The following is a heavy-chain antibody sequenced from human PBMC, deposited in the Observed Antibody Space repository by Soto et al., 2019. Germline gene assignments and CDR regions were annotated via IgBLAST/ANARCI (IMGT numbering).Heavy chain of an antibody. J-gene: IGHJ6*02. Sequence: AGGSLRLSCAASGFTFSSYAMIFFRHAPFKGLEWVSAISGSGGSTYYADSVKGRFTISRDNSKNTLYLQMNSLRAEDTAVYYCAKELLWFGGGYYYYGMDVWGQGTTVTVSS. D-gene: IGHD3-10*01. CDR2: ISGSGGST. CDR3: AKELLWFGGGYYYYGMDV. V-gene: IGHV3-23*01. CDR1: GFTFSSYA.